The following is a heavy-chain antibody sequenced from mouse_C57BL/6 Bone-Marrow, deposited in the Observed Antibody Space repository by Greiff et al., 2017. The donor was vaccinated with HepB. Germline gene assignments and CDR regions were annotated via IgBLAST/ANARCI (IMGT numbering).Heavy chain of an antibody. CDR3: ATTMVTTLFFDY. J-gene: IGHJ2*01. CDR2: IYPRSGNT. Sequence: QVQLQQSGAELARPGASVKLSCKASGYTFTSYGISWVKQRTGQGLEWIGEIYPRSGNTYYNEKFKGKATLTADKYSSTAYMELRSLTSEDSAVYFCATTMVTTLFFDYWGQGTTLTVSS. V-gene: IGHV1-81*01. CDR1: GYTFTSYG. D-gene: IGHD2-2*01.